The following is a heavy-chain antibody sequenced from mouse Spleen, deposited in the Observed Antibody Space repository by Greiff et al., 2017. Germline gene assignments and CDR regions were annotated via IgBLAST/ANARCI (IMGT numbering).Heavy chain of an antibody. CDR2: IYPGDGDT. J-gene: IGHJ1*03. CDR1: GYAFSSYW. V-gene: IGHV1-80*01. Sequence: QVQLQQSGAELVKPGASVKISCKASGYAFSSYWMNWVKQRPGKGLEWIGQIYPGDGDTNYNGKFKGKATLTADKSSSTAYMQLSSLTSEDSAVYFCAIQDTYDGVEYWYFDVWGTGTTVTVSS. D-gene: IGHD2-3*01. CDR3: AIQDTYDGVEYWYFDV.